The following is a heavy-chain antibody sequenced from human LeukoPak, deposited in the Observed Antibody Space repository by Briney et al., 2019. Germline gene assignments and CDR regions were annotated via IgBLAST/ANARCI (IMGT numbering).Heavy chain of an antibody. V-gene: IGHV3-30*02. D-gene: IGHD1-26*01. CDR3: AKDFPTKWEVPY. Sequence: PGGSLRLSCAASGFTFSSYGMHWVRQAPGKGLEWVTFIRYDESNKFYVDSVKGRFTVSRDNSKNTLYLQMNSLRAEDTAVYYCAKDFPTKWEVPYWGPGTLVTVSS. CDR2: IRYDESNK. CDR1: GFTFSSYG. J-gene: IGHJ4*01.